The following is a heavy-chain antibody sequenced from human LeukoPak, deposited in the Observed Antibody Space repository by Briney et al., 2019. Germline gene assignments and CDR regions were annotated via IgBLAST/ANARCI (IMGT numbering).Heavy chain of an antibody. J-gene: IGHJ4*02. CDR1: GFTFTGHS. CDR3: AREKQKGFTPFDY. D-gene: IGHD2-15*01. V-gene: IGHV3-30*04. Sequence: GRSLRLSCVASGFTFTGHSMHWVRQAPGKGLEWVAVVADDERTIFYADSLKGRFTVSRDNSKNTVYLQMNSLRDEDTAVYYCAREKQKGFTPFDYWGQGILVTVSS. CDR2: VADDERTI.